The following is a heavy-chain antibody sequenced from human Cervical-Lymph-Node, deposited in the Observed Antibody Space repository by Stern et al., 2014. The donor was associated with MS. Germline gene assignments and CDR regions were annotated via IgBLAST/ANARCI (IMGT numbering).Heavy chain of an antibody. J-gene: IGHJ4*02. Sequence: QITLKESGPALVKPTQTLTLTCTFSGFSLTTDEMCVSWIRQPPGKALEWLAVIDSDNDKSYNTSLKTRLTISKDTSKNQVVLTMTDMDHVDTATYFCARTGLGTYHFDHWGQGTLVTVSS. CDR1: GFSLTTDEMC. D-gene: IGHD1-26*01. CDR3: ARTGLGTYHFDH. V-gene: IGHV2-70*01. CDR2: IDSDNDK.